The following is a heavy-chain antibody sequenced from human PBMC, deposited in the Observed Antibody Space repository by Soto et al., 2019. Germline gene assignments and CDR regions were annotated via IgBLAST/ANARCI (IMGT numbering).Heavy chain of an antibody. J-gene: IGHJ5*02. CDR1: GGSLTNYW. CDR3: ARTDYFPP. D-gene: IGHD3-9*01. Sequence: QVQLQQWGAGLLKPSETLSLTCAVSGGSLTNYWWCWIRQPPGKGLEWIGEISHSGTPNYNPSLKSRVTISVDTSKNQFPLMLSSVPAADTAVYYCARTDYFPPWGQGTLVTVSS. CDR2: ISHSGTP. V-gene: IGHV4-34*01.